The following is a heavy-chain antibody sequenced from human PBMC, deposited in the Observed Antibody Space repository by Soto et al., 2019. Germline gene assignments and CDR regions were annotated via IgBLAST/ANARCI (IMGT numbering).Heavy chain of an antibody. Sequence: PGESLKISCKCSGYSFTSYWIGLVRQMPGKGLEWMGIIYPGDSDTRYSPSFQGQVTISADKSISTAYLQWSSLKASDTAMYYCARHRVDFWDHAKPPPNPGQYYYYGMDVWGQGTTVTVSS. CDR3: ARHRVDFWDHAKPPPNPGQYYYYGMDV. D-gene: IGHD3-3*01. V-gene: IGHV5-51*01. CDR2: IYPGDSDT. J-gene: IGHJ6*02. CDR1: GYSFTSYW.